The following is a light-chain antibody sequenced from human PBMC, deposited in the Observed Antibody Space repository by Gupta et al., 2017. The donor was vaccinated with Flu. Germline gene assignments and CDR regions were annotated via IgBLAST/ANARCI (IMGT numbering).Light chain of an antibody. J-gene: IGKJ2*01. Sequence: SLGERATINCKSSQSVLHDSNNKNFLAWYQQKPGQPPKLLIYWASTRESGVPDRFSGSGSGTDFTLTISSLQAEDVAVYYCQQYEGTLHTFGEGTKLEIK. CDR1: QSVLHDSNNKNF. CDR2: WAS. CDR3: QQYEGTLHT. V-gene: IGKV4-1*01.